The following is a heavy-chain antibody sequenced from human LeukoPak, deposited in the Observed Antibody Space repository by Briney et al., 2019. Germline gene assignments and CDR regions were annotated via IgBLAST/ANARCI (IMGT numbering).Heavy chain of an antibody. CDR3: ARVGDYALED. CDR1: GGSISFYY. J-gene: IGHJ4*02. CDR2: IYTGGST. D-gene: IGHD3-16*01. V-gene: IGHV4-4*07. Sequence: SETLSLTCTVSGGSISFYYWSWIRQPAGKGLEWIGRIYTGGSTNYNPALKSRVTMSVDTSKNQFSLKLSSVTAADTAVYYCARVGDYALEDWGQGTLVTVSS.